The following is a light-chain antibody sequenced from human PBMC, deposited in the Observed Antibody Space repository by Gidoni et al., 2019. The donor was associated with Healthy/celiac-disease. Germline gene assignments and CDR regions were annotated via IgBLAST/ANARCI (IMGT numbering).Light chain of an antibody. J-gene: IGKJ1*01. V-gene: IGKV3-15*01. CDR2: GAS. CDR3: QQDNNWPWT. CDR1: QSVSSK. Sequence: EIVMRHSPATVSMSPGERATFPCRASQSVSSKLAWYQQKPGQAPRLLIYGASTRATGIPARFSGSGTGTEFTLTISSLQSEDFAVYYCQQDNNWPWTFGQGTKVEIK.